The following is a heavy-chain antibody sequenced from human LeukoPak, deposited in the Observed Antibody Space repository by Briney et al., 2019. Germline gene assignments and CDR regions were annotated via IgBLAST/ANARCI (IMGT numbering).Heavy chain of an antibody. J-gene: IGHJ6*04. D-gene: IGHD5-18*01. CDR3: AADRSHPRYSYGTHYYGMDV. CDR2: IVVGSGNT. CDR1: GFTFTISA. Sequence: SVKVSSKASGFTFTISAVQWVRQARGQRLEWIGWIVVGSGNTNYAQKFQERVTITRDMSTSTAYMELSSLRSEDTAVYYCAADRSHPRYSYGTHYYGMDVWGKGTPVTVSS. V-gene: IGHV1-58*01.